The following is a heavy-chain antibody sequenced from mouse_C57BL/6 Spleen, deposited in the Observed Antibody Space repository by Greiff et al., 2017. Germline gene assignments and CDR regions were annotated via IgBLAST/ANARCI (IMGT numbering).Heavy chain of an antibody. CDR3: ARHEGDGYFDY. CDR1: GFTFSSYG. Sequence: EVKLVESGGDLVKPGGSLKLSCAASGFTFSSYGMSWVRQTPDKRLEWVATISSGGSYTYYPDSVKGRFTISRDNAKNTLYLHISSLKSEDTAMYYCARHEGDGYFDYWGQGTTLTVSS. D-gene: IGHD3-3*01. CDR2: ISSGGSYT. V-gene: IGHV5-6*02. J-gene: IGHJ2*01.